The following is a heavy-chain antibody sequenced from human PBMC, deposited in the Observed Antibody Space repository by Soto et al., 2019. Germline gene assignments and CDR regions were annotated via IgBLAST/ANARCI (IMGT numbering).Heavy chain of an antibody. V-gene: IGHV1-3*01. J-gene: IGHJ5*02. Sequence: GASVKVSCKASGYTFTSYAMHWVRQAPGQRLEWMGWINAGNGNTKYSQKFQGRVTITRDTSASTAYMELSSLRSEDTAVYYCARELLECSSTSCHNWFDPWGQGTLVTVSS. D-gene: IGHD2-2*01. CDR1: GYTFTSYA. CDR2: INAGNGNT. CDR3: ARELLECSSTSCHNWFDP.